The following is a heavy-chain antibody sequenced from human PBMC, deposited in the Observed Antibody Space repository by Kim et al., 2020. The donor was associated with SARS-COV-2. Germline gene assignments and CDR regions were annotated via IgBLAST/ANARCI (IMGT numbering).Heavy chain of an antibody. J-gene: IGHJ6*02. CDR2: ISSSSSYI. CDR1: GFTFSSYS. CDR3: ARDVGTYYDFWSGSPSYGMDV. V-gene: IGHV3-21*01. Sequence: GGSLRLSCAASGFTFSSYSMNWVRQAPGKGLEWVSSISSSSSYIYYADSVKGRFTISRDNAKNSLYLQMNSLRAEDTAVYYCARDVGTYYDFWSGSPSYGMDVWGQGTTVTVSS. D-gene: IGHD3-3*01.